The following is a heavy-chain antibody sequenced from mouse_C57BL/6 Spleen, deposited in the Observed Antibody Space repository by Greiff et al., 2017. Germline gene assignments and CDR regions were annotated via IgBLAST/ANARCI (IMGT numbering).Heavy chain of an antibody. J-gene: IGHJ3*01. CDR1: GYSITSGYY. V-gene: IGHV3-6*01. CDR2: ISYDGSN. CDR3: ARGGDYDGSCFAY. D-gene: IGHD2-4*01. Sequence: VQLKESGPGLVKPSQSLSLTCSVTGYSITSGYYWNWIRQFPGNKLEWMGYISYDGSNNYNPSLKNRISITRDTSKNQFFLKLNAVTTEDTATYYCARGGDYDGSCFAYWGQGTLVTVSA.